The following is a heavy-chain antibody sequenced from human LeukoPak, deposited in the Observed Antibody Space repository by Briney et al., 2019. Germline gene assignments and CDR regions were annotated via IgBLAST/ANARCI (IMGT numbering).Heavy chain of an antibody. CDR3: ARVGCSSTSCYYYYMDV. CDR2: ISAYNGNT. CDR1: GYTFTSYG. D-gene: IGHD2-2*01. Sequence: ASVKVSCKASGYTFTSYGISWVRQAPGQGLEWMGWISAYNGNTNYAQKLQGRVTMTTDTSTSTAYMELRSLRSDDTAVYYCARVGCSSTSCYYYYMDVWGKGTTVTVSS. J-gene: IGHJ6*03. V-gene: IGHV1-18*01.